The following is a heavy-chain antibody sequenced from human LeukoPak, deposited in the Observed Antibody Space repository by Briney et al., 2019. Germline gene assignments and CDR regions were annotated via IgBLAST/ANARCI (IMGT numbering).Heavy chain of an antibody. CDR3: ARIGAHLVVVPAAMALADY. CDR1: GYTFTSYG. Sequence: ASVKVSCKASGYTFTSYGISWVRQAPGQGLEWMGWTSAYNGNTKYAQKFQGRATMTTDTSTSTAYMELRSLRSDDTAVYYCARIGAHLVVVPAAMALADYWGQGTLVTVSS. CDR2: TSAYNGNT. J-gene: IGHJ4*02. D-gene: IGHD2-2*01. V-gene: IGHV1-18*01.